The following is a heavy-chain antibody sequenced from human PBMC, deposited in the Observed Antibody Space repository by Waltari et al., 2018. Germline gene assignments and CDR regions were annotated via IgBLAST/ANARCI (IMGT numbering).Heavy chain of an antibody. CDR2: ISSSSSYI. Sequence: EVQLVESGGGLVKPGGSLRLSCAASGFTFSSYSRNWVRQAPGKGLEWVSSISSSSSYIYYADSVKGRFTISRDNAKNSLYLQMNSLRAEDTAVYYCARDGSSVAGTDYWGQGTLVTVSS. V-gene: IGHV3-21*01. D-gene: IGHD6-19*01. J-gene: IGHJ4*02. CDR3: ARDGSSVAGTDY. CDR1: GFTFSSYS.